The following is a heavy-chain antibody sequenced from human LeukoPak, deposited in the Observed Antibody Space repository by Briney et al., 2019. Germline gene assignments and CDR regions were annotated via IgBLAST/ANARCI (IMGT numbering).Heavy chain of an antibody. CDR3: ARDSLLTGYYY. J-gene: IGHJ4*02. D-gene: IGHD3-9*01. CDR2: ISSSGSTI. CDR1: GFTFSSYE. Sequence: GGSLRLSCAASGFTFSSYEMNWVRQAPGKGLEWVSYISSSGSTIYYADSVKGRFTISRDNAKNSLYLQMNSLRAEDTAVYYCARDSLLTGYYYWGQGTLVTVSS. V-gene: IGHV3-48*03.